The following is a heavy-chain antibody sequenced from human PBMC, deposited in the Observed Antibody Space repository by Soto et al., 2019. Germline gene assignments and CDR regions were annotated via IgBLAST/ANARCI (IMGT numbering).Heavy chain of an antibody. D-gene: IGHD6-19*01. V-gene: IGHV4-30-2*01. CDR2: IYHSGST. J-gene: IGHJ4*02. CDR3: ASAGGLGAVAPDY. CDR1: GGSISSGGYS. Sequence: QLQLQESGSGLVKPSQTLSLTCTVSGGSISSGGYSWSWIRQPPGKGLEWIGYIYHSGSTYYNPSLKSRVTXSXDXXKNQFSLRLSSVTAADTAVYYCASAGGLGAVAPDYWGQGTLVTVSS.